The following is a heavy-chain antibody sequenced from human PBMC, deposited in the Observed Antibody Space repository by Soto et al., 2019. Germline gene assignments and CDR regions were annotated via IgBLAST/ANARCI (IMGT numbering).Heavy chain of an antibody. D-gene: IGHD3-22*01. V-gene: IGHV3-23*01. CDR1: GFTFSSYA. J-gene: IGHJ4*02. Sequence: SGGSLRLSCAASGFTFSSYAMSWVRQAPGKGLEWVSAISGSGGSTYYADSVKGRFTISRDNSKNTLYLQMNSLRAEDTAVYYCAKGPLDMIVVVITWYYFDYWGQGTLVTVSS. CDR3: AKGPLDMIVVVITWYYFDY. CDR2: ISGSGGST.